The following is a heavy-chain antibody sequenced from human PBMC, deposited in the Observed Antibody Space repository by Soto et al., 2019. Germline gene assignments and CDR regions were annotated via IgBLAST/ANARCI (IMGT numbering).Heavy chain of an antibody. J-gene: IGHJ4*02. Sequence: QVQLVESGGGVVQPGRSLRLSCAASGFTFSSYAMHWVCQAPGKGLEWVAVISYDGSNKYYADSVKGRFTISRDNSKNTLYLQMNSLRAEDTAVYYCARGELELRARPFEYWGQGTLVTVSS. D-gene: IGHD1-7*01. CDR2: ISYDGSNK. CDR1: GFTFSSYA. V-gene: IGHV3-30-3*01. CDR3: ARGELELRARPFEY.